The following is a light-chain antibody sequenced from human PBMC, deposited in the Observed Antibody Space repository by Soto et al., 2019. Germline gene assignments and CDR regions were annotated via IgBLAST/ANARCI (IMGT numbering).Light chain of an antibody. J-gene: IGLJ2*01. CDR2: DDN. Sequence: QSALTQPASVSGSPGQSITISCTGTSSDIGAYNFVSWYQQHPGKAPKLMLYDDNIRPSGVSNRFSGSKSGNTASLTISGLQAEDEAEYYCTSWTTSTTMIFGGGTKVTVL. CDR3: TSWTTSTTMI. CDR1: SSDIGAYNF. V-gene: IGLV2-14*03.